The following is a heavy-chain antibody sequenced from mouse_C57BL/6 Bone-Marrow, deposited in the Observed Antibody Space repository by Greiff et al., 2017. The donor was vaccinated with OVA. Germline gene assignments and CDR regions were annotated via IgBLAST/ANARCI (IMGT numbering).Heavy chain of an antibody. CDR1: GYSITSDY. V-gene: IGHV3-8*01. Sequence: EVQLVESGPGLAKPSQTLSLTCSVPGYSITSDYWHWLRKFPGNKLEYIGYISYSGSTFYNPSLKSRISITQDTSKNQYYLQLNSVTTEDTATYYCARYTSYDFWYFDVWGTGTTVTVSS. CDR2: ISYSGST. D-gene: IGHD2-4*01. J-gene: IGHJ1*03. CDR3: ARYTSYDFWYFDV.